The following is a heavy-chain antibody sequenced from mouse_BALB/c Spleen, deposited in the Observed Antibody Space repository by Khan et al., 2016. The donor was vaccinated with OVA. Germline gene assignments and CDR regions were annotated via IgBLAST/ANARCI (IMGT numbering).Heavy chain of an antibody. J-gene: IGHJ1*01. CDR2: IYPGDGDT. CDR3: ARAYGYWYFDV. CDR1: GYAFSSYW. V-gene: IGHV1-80*01. D-gene: IGHD1-1*01. Sequence: QVRLQQSGAELVRPGSSVKISCKASGYAFSSYWMNWMKQRPGQGLEWIGQIYPGDGDTNDNGKFEGKATLTADKSSSTAYLQHSSLTSEDSAVYFCARAYGYWYFDVWGAGTTVTVSS.